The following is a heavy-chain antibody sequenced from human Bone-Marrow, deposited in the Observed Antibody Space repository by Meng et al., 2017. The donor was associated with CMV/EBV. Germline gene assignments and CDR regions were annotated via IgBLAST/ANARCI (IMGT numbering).Heavy chain of an antibody. Sequence: GESLKISCAASGFTFSSYAMHWVRQAPGKGLEWVAVISYDGSNKYYADSVKGRFTISRDNSKNTLYLQMNSLRAEDTAVYYCARAPSRYPYYYYGMDVWGQGTTVTVSS. J-gene: IGHJ6*02. CDR2: ISYDGSNK. CDR1: GFTFSSYA. V-gene: IGHV3-30*04. CDR3: ARAPSRYPYYYYGMDV. D-gene: IGHD1-1*01.